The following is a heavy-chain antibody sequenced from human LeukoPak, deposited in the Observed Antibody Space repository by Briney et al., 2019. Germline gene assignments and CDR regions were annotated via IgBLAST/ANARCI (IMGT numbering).Heavy chain of an antibody. CDR1: GHTFTDYY. Sequence: GASVKVSCRASGHTFTDYYLHWGRQAPGQGLQWMGMVNPTAGSRAYAQDFQDRVTMTGDTSTSTVYMELYSLRSEDTAMYYCARDLTNWGQGTLVTVSS. V-gene: IGHV1-46*03. CDR2: VNPTAGSR. J-gene: IGHJ4*02. CDR3: ARDLTN.